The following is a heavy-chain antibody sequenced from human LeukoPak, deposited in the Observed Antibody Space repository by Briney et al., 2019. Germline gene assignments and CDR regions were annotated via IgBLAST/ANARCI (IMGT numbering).Heavy chain of an antibody. D-gene: IGHD6-19*01. J-gene: IGHJ4*02. Sequence: ASVTVSCKASGYTFTSYYIHWVRQAPGQGLEWMGIINPSGGSTSYAQKFQGRVTMTRDTSTSTVYMELSSLRSEDTAVYYCARVAVAALYFDYWGQGTLVTVSS. V-gene: IGHV1-46*01. CDR1: GYTFTSYY. CDR2: INPSGGST. CDR3: ARVAVAALYFDY.